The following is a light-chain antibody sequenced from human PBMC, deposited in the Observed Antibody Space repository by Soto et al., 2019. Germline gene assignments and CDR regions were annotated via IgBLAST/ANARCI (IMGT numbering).Light chain of an antibody. CDR3: QQYNNWPT. CDR2: GAS. CDR1: QSVNSN. Sequence: EIVMTQSPATLSVSPGERATLSCRASQSVNSNLAWYQQKPGQPPRLLIYGASTRATGVPARCSGSGSGTEFIITVSSLQSEDFAVYFCQQYNNWPTFGQGTKVEIK. V-gene: IGKV3-15*01. J-gene: IGKJ1*01.